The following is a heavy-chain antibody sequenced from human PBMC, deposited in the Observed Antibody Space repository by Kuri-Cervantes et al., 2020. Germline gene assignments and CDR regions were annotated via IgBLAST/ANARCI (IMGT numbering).Heavy chain of an antibody. Sequence: SCAVSGGSISSSNWWSWVRQPPGKGLEWIGEIYHSGSANYNPSLKSRVTISVDKSKNQFSLKLSSVTAADTAVYYCARVAAAGMYFDYWGQGTLVTVSS. J-gene: IGHJ4*02. CDR2: IYHSGSA. CDR1: GGSISSSNW. D-gene: IGHD6-13*01. CDR3: ARVAAAGMYFDY. V-gene: IGHV4-4*02.